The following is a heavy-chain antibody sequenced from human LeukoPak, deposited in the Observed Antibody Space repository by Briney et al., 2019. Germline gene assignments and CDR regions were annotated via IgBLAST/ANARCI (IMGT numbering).Heavy chain of an antibody. J-gene: IGHJ5*02. CDR3: AILRPPHFWSGYYDNWFDP. V-gene: IGHV4-39*07. Sequence: RTSETLSLTCTVSGGSISSSSYYWCWIRQPPGKGLEWIGSIYYSGSTYYNPSLKSRVTISVDTSKNQFSLKLSSVTAADTAVYYCAILRPPHFWSGYYDNWFDPWGQGTLVTVSS. CDR2: IYYSGST. D-gene: IGHD3-3*02. CDR1: GGSISSSSYY.